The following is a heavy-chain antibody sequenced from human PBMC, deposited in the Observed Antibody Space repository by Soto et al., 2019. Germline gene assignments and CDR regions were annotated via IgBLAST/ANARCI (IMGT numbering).Heavy chain of an antibody. CDR3: VRGSINGSFWPD. CDR1: GGSIITTNW. V-gene: IGHV4-4*02. CDR2: IFHSGST. Sequence: NPSETLSLTCAVYGGSIITTNWWSWVRQSPGEGLEWIGEIFHSGSTNYNPSLKSRVTISIDKSKNQFSLTLRAVTAADTALYYCVRGSINGSFWPDWGQGTLVTVSS. D-gene: IGHD3-10*01. J-gene: IGHJ4*02.